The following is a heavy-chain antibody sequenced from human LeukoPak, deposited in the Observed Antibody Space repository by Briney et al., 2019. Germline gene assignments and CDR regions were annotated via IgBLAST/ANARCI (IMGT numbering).Heavy chain of an antibody. CDR2: IYWNDDK. Sequence: SGPTLVNPTQTLTLTCTFSGFSLSTSGVGVGWIRQSPGKALEWLALIYWNDDKRYSPSLKSRLTITKDTSKNQVVLTMTNVDPVDTATYYCAHSTEEISYYDILTGYFYYFDYWGQGTLVTVSS. CDR1: GFSLSTSGVG. D-gene: IGHD3-9*01. CDR3: AHSTEEISYYDILTGYFYYFDY. V-gene: IGHV2-5*01. J-gene: IGHJ4*02.